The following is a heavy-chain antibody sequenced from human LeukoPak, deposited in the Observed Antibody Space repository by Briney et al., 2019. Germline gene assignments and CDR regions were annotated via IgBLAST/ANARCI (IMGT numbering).Heavy chain of an antibody. D-gene: IGHD6-13*01. Sequence: ASVKVSCKASGYTFTGYYMHWVRQAPGQGLERMGWINPNSGGTKYAQKFQGRVTMTRDTSISTAYMELSRLRSDDTAVYYCASASGSSSYGMDVWGQGTTVTVSS. V-gene: IGHV1-2*02. CDR1: GYTFTGYY. CDR3: ASASGSSSYGMDV. J-gene: IGHJ6*02. CDR2: INPNSGGT.